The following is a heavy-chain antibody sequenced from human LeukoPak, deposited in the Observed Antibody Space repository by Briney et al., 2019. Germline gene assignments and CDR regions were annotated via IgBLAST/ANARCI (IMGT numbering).Heavy chain of an antibody. J-gene: IGHJ4*02. CDR2: IYTSGST. CDR3: ARHRAYDYVWGSYRPHYFDY. Sequence: SETLSLTCTVSGGSISSGSYYWSWIRQPAGKGLEWIGRIYTSGSTNYNPSLKSRVTISVDTSKNQFSLKLSSVTAADTAVYYCARHRAYDYVWGSYRPHYFDYWGQGTLVTVSS. V-gene: IGHV4-61*02. D-gene: IGHD3-16*02. CDR1: GGSISSGSYY.